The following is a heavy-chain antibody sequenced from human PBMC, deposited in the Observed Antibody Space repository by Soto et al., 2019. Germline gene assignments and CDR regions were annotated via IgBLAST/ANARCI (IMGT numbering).Heavy chain of an antibody. CDR1: GYTFTGYY. Sequence: ASVKVSCKASGYTFTGYYMHWVRQAPGQGLEWMGWINPNSGGTNYAQKFQGWVTMTRDTSISTAYMELSRLSSVTAADTAVYFCARLDGYDHYFDYWGQGALVTVSS. CDR3: ARLDGYDHYFDY. CDR2: INPNSGGT. D-gene: IGHD5-12*01. J-gene: IGHJ4*02. V-gene: IGHV1-2*04.